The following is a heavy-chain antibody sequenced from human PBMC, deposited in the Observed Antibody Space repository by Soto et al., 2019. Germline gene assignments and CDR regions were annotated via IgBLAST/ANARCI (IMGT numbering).Heavy chain of an antibody. Sequence: SETLSLTCAVSGGSISSGGYSWSWIRQPPGKGLEWIGYIYHSGSTHYNPSLKSRVTISVDRSKNQFSLKLSSVTAADTAVYYCARGTPLFYDSSGFTRPANWFDPWGQGTLVTVSS. V-gene: IGHV4-30-2*01. CDR3: ARGTPLFYDSSGFTRPANWFDP. CDR1: GGSISSGGYS. J-gene: IGHJ5*02. D-gene: IGHD3-22*01. CDR2: IYHSGST.